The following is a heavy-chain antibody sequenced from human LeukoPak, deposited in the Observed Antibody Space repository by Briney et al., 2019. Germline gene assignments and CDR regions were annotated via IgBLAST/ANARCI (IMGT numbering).Heavy chain of an antibody. D-gene: IGHD1-1*01. CDR1: GDSFSDFF. Sequence: SETLSLTCTVSGDSFSDFFWTWVRQPPGKGLEWIGEINDGGTTNYNPSLKSRVTISMDMSRNQFFLRVASATAADTAVYFCSRPGRDRDGFPRTLDYWGQGTPVFVSS. V-gene: IGHV4-34*01. J-gene: IGHJ4*02. CDR3: SRPGRDRDGFPRTLDY. CDR2: INDGGTT.